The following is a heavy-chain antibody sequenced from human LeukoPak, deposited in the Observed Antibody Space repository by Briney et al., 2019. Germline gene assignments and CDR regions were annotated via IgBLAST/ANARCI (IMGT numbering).Heavy chain of an antibody. D-gene: IGHD2-2*02. J-gene: IGHJ4*02. CDR2: INHSGST. V-gene: IGHV4-34*01. CDR1: GGSFSGYY. CDR3: ARGQRRGIVVLPAAIRSFDY. Sequence: PSETLSLTCAVYGGSFSGYYWSWIRQPPGKGLEGIGEINHSGSTNYNPSLKSRVTIPVDTSKNQFSLKLSCVPDAATAVYYCARGQRRGIVVLPAAIRSFDYWGQGTLVPVSS.